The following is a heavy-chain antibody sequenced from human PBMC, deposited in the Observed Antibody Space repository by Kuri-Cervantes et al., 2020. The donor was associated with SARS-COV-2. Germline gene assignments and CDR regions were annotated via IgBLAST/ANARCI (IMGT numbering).Heavy chain of an antibody. D-gene: IGHD2-2*01. CDR3: VRDLLVVVPAATDDY. Sequence: ASVKVSCKASGYTFTSYGISWVRQAPGQGLEWMGWISAYNGNTNYAQKLQGRVTMTTDTSTSTAYMELRSLRSDDTAVYYCVRDLLVVVPAATDDYWGQGTLVTVSS. J-gene: IGHJ4*02. CDR1: GYTFTSYG. V-gene: IGHV1-18*01. CDR2: ISAYNGNT.